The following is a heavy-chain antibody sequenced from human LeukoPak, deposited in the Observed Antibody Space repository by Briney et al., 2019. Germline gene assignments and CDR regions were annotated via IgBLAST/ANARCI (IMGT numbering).Heavy chain of an antibody. V-gene: IGHV4-30-2*01. CDR3: ARAVRGYSYGYLDY. Sequence: SETLSLTCAVSGGTISSGGYTWSWIRQPPGKGLEWIGYIYHSGSTYYNPSLKSRVTISVDRSKNQFSLKLSSVTAADTAVYYCARAVRGYSYGYLDYWGQGTLVTVSS. CDR2: IYHSGST. D-gene: IGHD5-18*01. J-gene: IGHJ4*02. CDR1: GGTISSGGYT.